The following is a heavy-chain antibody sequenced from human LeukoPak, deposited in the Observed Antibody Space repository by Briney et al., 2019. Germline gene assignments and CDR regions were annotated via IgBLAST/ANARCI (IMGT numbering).Heavy chain of an antibody. CDR2: INTNTGNP. D-gene: IGHD2-2*01. J-gene: IGHJ4*02. V-gene: IGHV7-4-1*02. CDR1: GYTFTSYA. Sequence: GASVKVSCKASGYTFTSYAMNWVRQAPGQGLEWMGWINTNTGNPTYAQGFTGRFLFSLDTSGSTAYLQISSLPAEDTAVYYCARDAPPSTSCTDYWGQGTLLTVSS. CDR3: ARDAPPSTSCTDY.